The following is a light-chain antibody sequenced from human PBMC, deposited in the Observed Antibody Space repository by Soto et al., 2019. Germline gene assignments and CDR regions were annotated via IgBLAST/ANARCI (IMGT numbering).Light chain of an antibody. V-gene: IGKV1-33*01. J-gene: IGKJ2*01. CDR3: QQYDNLPPNT. CDR2: DAS. Sequence: DIQMTPSPSSLSASVGDSVTITCQASQDIKNYVNWYQQKPGKAPKLLIYDASKLETGVPSRFSGSGSGTTFTFTITSLQAEDFATYYCQQYDNLPPNTFGQGTRLEIK. CDR1: QDIKNY.